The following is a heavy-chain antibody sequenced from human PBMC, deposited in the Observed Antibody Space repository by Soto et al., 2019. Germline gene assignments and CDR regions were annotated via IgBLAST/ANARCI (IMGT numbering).Heavy chain of an antibody. J-gene: IGHJ5*02. CDR1: GYRFTNYW. CDR3: TLPNWDPRDGYNPHCFDP. CDR2: IYPGDSDT. Sequence: GESLKISCKSSGYRFTNYWIGWVRQMPGKGLEWMGIIYPGDSDTRYSPSFHGQVTISADKSINTAYLQWSSLKASDTAMYYCTLPNWDPRDGYNPHCFDPWGQGTLVTVSS. D-gene: IGHD5-12*01. V-gene: IGHV5-51*01.